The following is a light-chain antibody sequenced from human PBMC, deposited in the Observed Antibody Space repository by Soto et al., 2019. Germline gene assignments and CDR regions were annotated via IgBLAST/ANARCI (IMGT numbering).Light chain of an antibody. Sequence: IVKPQSTAPLAVYSRERATPSCRASRSVSSNLARYQQKPGQAPRLLIYDASNRATGIPARFSGSGSGTDFTLTISSLEPEDFAVYYCQQRSNWTFGQGTKVDI. CDR2: DAS. CDR3: QQRSNWT. J-gene: IGKJ1*01. CDR1: RSVSSN. V-gene: IGKV3-11*01.